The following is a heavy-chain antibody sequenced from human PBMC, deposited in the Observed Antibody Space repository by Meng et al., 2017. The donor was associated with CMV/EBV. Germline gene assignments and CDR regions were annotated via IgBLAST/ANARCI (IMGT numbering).Heavy chain of an antibody. CDR1: GGTFSSYA. Sequence: SVKVSCKASGGTFSSYAISWVRQAPGQGLEWMGGIIPIFGTANYAQKFQGRVTITTDESTSTAYMELSSLRSEDTAVYYCARGYDFWSGPTRPYYYYGMDVWGQGTTVTVSS. V-gene: IGHV1-69*05. CDR2: IIPIFGTA. CDR3: ARGYDFWSGPTRPYYYYGMDV. D-gene: IGHD3-3*01. J-gene: IGHJ6*02.